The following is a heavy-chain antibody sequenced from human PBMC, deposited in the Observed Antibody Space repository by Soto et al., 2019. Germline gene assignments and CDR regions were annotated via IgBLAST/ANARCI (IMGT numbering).Heavy chain of an antibody. CDR1: GFSFTGYY. D-gene: IGHD6-6*01. CDR3: AKDLTRQLAYWLDP. Sequence: ASVKFSCKASGFSFTGYYIHWLRQAPGQGLEWMGWINAHSGGTEYAQKFQGRVPLTRDTSIATAYLTLTSLTSDDTALYYCAKDLTRQLAYWLDPWGQGTQVTVS. V-gene: IGHV1-2*02. CDR2: INAHSGGT. J-gene: IGHJ5*02.